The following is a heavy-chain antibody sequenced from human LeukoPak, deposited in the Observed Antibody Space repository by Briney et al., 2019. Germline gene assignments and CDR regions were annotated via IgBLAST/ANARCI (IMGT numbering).Heavy chain of an antibody. J-gene: IGHJ4*02. CDR1: GYTFTSYD. CDR2: MNPNSGNT. D-gene: IGHD1-26*01. Sequence: EASVKVSCKASGYTFTSYDINWVRQATGQGLEWMGWMNPNSGNTGYAQKFQGRVTITRNTSISTAYMELSSLRSEDTAVYYCARESKGMGASDYWGQGTLVTVSS. CDR3: ARESKGMGASDY. V-gene: IGHV1-8*03.